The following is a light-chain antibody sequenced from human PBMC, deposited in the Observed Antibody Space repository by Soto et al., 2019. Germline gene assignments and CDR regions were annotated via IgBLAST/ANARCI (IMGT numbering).Light chain of an antibody. J-gene: IGKJ2*01. Sequence: EIVLTQSQATLSLSPGERATLSCRASQSVSSYLDWYQQKPGQAPRLLIYDASNRATGIPARFSGSGSGTDFTLTISSLEPEDFAVYYCQQRSNWPPLYTFGQGTKLEIK. V-gene: IGKV3-11*01. CDR2: DAS. CDR1: QSVSSY. CDR3: QQRSNWPPLYT.